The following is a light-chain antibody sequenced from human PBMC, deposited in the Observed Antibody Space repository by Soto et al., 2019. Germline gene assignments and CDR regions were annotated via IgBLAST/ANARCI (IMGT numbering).Light chain of an antibody. J-gene: IGKJ1*01. CDR1: QSITTY. CDR3: QQSYSTPRT. CDR2: PTS. Sequence: DIQMTKSPSSLSASVGDRVTITCRASQSITTYLNWYQQKPGKAPKLLIYPTSSLQPGVPSRFSGSGSGTDFTLTISRLQPEDFATYYCQQSYSTPRTFGQGTKVEIK. V-gene: IGKV1-39*01.